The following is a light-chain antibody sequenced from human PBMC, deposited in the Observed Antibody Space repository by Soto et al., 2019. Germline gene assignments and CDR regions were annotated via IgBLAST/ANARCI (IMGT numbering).Light chain of an antibody. V-gene: IGKV3D-20*02. Sequence: EIVLTQSPGTLSLSPGERATLSCRASQSVSSSYLAWYQQKPGQAPRLLIYGASNRPTGIPARFSGSGSGTDFTLTISSLEPEDFAVYYCQHRHNWPLTFGGGTKVDIK. J-gene: IGKJ4*01. CDR2: GAS. CDR1: QSVSSSY. CDR3: QHRHNWPLT.